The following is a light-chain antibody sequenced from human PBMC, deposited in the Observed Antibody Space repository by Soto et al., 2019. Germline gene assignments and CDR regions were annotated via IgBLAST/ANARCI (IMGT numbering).Light chain of an antibody. Sequence: DIVMTQSPDSLAVSLGERATFNCKSSQSVLYSSNNKNYLAWYQQKPGQSPRLLIYWASTRESGVPDRFSGSGSGTDFTLTISSLQAEDVAVYYCQQYYSTPYTFGQGTKLEIK. CDR3: QQYYSTPYT. J-gene: IGKJ2*01. CDR1: QSVLYSSNNKNY. CDR2: WAS. V-gene: IGKV4-1*01.